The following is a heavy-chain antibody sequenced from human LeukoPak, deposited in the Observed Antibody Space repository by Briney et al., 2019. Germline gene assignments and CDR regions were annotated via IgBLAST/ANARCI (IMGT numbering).Heavy chain of an antibody. CDR1: GFTFSSYS. D-gene: IGHD5-12*01. V-gene: IGHV3-21*01. CDR3: AREGSGYDYNFDY. CDR2: ISSSSSYI. J-gene: IGHJ4*02. Sequence: GGSPRLSCAASGFTFSSYSMNWVRQAPGKGLEWVSSISSSSSYIYYADSVKGRFTISRDNAKNSLYLQMNSLRAEDTAVYYCAREGSGYDYNFDYWGQGTLVTVSS.